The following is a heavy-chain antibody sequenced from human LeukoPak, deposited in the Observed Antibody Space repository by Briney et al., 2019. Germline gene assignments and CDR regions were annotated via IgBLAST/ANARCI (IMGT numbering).Heavy chain of an antibody. J-gene: IGHJ5*02. CDR1: GYSISSGYY. Sequence: SETLSLTCTVSGYSISSGYYWGWIRQPPGKGLEWIGSISHSGSTYYNPSLKSRVTISVDTSKNQFSLKLRSVTAADTAVYYCARVTSRLGWFDPWGQGTLVTVSS. CDR3: ARVTSRLGWFDP. V-gene: IGHV4-38-2*02. D-gene: IGHD1-14*01. CDR2: ISHSGST.